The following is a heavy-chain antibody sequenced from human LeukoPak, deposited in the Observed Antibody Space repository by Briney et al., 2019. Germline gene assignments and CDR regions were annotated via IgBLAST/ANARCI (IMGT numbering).Heavy chain of an antibody. V-gene: IGHV1-69*13. J-gene: IGHJ4*02. CDR1: GYTFTSYG. CDR2: IIPIFGTA. D-gene: IGHD6-6*01. CDR3: ARGFYSSSDFDY. Sequence: SVKVSCKASGYTFTSYGISWVRQAPGQGLEWMGGIIPIFGTANYAQKFQGRVTITADESTSTAYMELSSLRSEDTAVYYCARGFYSSSDFDYWGQGTLVTVSS.